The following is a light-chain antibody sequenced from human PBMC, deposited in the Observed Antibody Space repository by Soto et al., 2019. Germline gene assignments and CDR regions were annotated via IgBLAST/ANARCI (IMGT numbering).Light chain of an antibody. CDR1: QTVSRN. J-gene: IGKJ4*01. CDR2: GTS. CDR3: QQYHNWPLT. Sequence: EIVMTQSPATMSVSPGERASLSCRASQTVSRNLAWYQQKPGQTPRLLIYGTSTRATGVPAGFSAIGSGTEFTLTISSLQSEDFAVYYCQQYHNWPLTFGGGTKVEI. V-gene: IGKV3-15*01.